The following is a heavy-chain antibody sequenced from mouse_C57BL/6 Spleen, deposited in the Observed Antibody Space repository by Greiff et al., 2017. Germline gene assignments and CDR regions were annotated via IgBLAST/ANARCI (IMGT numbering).Heavy chain of an antibody. D-gene: IGHD2-4*01. CDR1: GYAFSSYW. CDR2: IYPGDGDT. J-gene: IGHJ4*01. V-gene: IGHV1-80*01. CDR3: ARWAYDYPYYARDY. Sequence: VQLQQSGAELVKPGASVKISCKASGYAFSSYWMNWVKQRPGKGLEWIGQIYPGDGDTNYNGKFKGKATLTADKSSSTAYMQLRSLTSEDYAVDFCARWAYDYPYYARDYWGQGTSVTVSS.